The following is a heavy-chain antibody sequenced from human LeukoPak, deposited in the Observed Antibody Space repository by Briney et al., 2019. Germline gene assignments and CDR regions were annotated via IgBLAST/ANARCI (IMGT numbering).Heavy chain of an antibody. J-gene: IGHJ5*02. CDR3: ARGGYCSGGSCYSGWFDP. V-gene: IGHV4-34*01. CDR2: INHSGST. D-gene: IGHD2-15*01. Sequence: SETLSLTCAVYGXSFSGYYWSWIRQPPGKGLEWIGEINHSGSTNYNPSLKSRVTISVDTSKNQFSLKLSSVTAADTAVYYCARGGYCSGGSCYSGWFDPWGQGTLVTVSS. CDR1: GXSFSGYY.